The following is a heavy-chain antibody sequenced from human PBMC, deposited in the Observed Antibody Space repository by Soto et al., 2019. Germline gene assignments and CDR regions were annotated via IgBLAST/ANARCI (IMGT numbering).Heavy chain of an antibody. CDR1: GGTFSSYA. V-gene: IGHV1-69*13. CDR2: IIPIFGTA. J-gene: IGHJ1*01. D-gene: IGHD4-17*01. Sequence: SVKVSCKASGGTFSSYAISWVRQAPGQGLEWMGGIIPIFGTANYAQKFQGRVTITADESTSTAYMELSSLRSEDTAVYYCARFVIGGYGDYSEYFQHWGQGTLVTVSS. CDR3: ARFVIGGYGDYSEYFQH.